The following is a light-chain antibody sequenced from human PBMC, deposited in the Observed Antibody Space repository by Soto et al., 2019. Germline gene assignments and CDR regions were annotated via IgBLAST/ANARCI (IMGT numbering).Light chain of an antibody. CDR3: QQLHSHPIT. CDR2: AAS. CDR1: QGISSY. J-gene: IGKJ3*01. Sequence: DIQLTQSPSFLSASVGDRVTITCRASQGISSYLAWYQQQPGQAPKLLIYAASTLQSGVPSRFSGSGSGTEFTLTFSSLQPEDFATYYCQQLHSHPITSGTGTKVDIK. V-gene: IGKV1-9*01.